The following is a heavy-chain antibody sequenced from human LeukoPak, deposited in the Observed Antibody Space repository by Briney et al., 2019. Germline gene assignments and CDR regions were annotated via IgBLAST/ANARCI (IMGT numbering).Heavy chain of an antibody. Sequence: GGSLRLSCAASGFTFSSYWMSWVRQTPGKGLEWVSAISGGGDITYYADSVRGRFTISRDNSKDTLFLQMHSLRPGDTAVYYCVREDTPATANYWGQGTLVTISS. CDR1: GFTFSSYW. CDR2: ISGGGDIT. D-gene: IGHD2-21*02. CDR3: VREDTPATANY. J-gene: IGHJ4*02. V-gene: IGHV3-23*01.